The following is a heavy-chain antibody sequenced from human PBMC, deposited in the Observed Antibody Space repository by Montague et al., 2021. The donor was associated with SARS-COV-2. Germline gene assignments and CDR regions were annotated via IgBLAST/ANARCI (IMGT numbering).Heavy chain of an antibody. CDR2: NYYSGSI. CDR3: ARDTRITMIVVVQGYGMDV. D-gene: IGHD3-22*01. V-gene: IGHV4-39*07. Sequence: SETLSLTCTVSGGSISSSSYYWGWIRQPPGKGLEWIGSNYYSGSIYYNPSLKSRVTISVDTSKNPFSLKLSSVTAADTAVYYCARDTRITMIVVVQGYGMDVWGQGTTVTVSS. J-gene: IGHJ6*02. CDR1: GGSISSSSYY.